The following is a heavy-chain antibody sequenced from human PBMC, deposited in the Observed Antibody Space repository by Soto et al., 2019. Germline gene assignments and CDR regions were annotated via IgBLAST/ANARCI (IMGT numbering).Heavy chain of an antibody. V-gene: IGHV1-69*06. CDR3: ARGDDFDYYYGLDV. J-gene: IGHJ6*02. CDR1: GGTFSSHA. D-gene: IGHD3-16*01. Sequence: ASVKFSCKASGGTFSSHAISWVRQAPGQGLEWMGGIIPMFGTANYAQKFQGRVTTTADKSTNTVYMELNSLTSEDTAVYYCARGDDFDYYYGLDVWGQGTTVTVSS. CDR2: IIPMFGTA.